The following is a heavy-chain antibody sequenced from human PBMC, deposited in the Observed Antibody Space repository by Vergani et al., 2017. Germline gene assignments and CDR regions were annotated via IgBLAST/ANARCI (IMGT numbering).Heavy chain of an antibody. CDR2: ISFSGST. CDR1: GGSISSYY. D-gene: IGHD1-1*01. CDR3: ARETGRHWYFEL. J-gene: IGHJ2*01. V-gene: IGHV4-59*01. Sequence: QVQLQESGPGLVKPSETLSLTCTVSGGSISSYYWSWIRQPPGKGLEWIGYISFSGSTNYNPSLKSRVTISVDTSKNQFSLKLSAVTAADTAVYFCARETGRHWYFELGGRGTLVTVSS.